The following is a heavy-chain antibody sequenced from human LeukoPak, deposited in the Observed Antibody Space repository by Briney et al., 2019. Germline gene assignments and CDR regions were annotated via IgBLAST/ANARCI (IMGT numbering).Heavy chain of an antibody. CDR3: ARVRIGYQLLRRFDAFDI. V-gene: IGHV1-69*04. CDR1: GGTFSSYA. Sequence: GASVKVSCKASGGTFSSYAISWVRQAPGQGLEWMGRIISIFGIANYAQKFQGRVTITADKSTSTAYMELSSLRSEDTAVYYCARVRIGYQLLRRFDAFDIWGQGTMVTVSS. D-gene: IGHD2-2*01. CDR2: IISIFGIA. J-gene: IGHJ3*02.